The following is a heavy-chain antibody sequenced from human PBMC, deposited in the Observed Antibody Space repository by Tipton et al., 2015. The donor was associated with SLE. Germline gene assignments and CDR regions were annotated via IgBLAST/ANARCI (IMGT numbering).Heavy chain of an antibody. CDR2: IYPTGRT. D-gene: IGHD3-10*01. CDR1: GGSLSGYW. CDR3: ARGAKDRITLVRVRPYYFDY. Sequence: TLSLTCTVYGGSLSGYWWSWIRQSPGKGLEWIGEIYPTGRTDYNPSLMSRVTISVDTSQNQFSLRLTSVTAADTAVYYCARGAKDRITLVRVRPYYFDYWGQGSLVTVSS. V-gene: IGHV4-34*01. J-gene: IGHJ4*01.